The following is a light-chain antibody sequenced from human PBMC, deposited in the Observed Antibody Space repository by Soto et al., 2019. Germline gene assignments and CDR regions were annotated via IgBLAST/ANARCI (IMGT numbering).Light chain of an antibody. V-gene: IGKV1-39*01. CDR1: QSISSY. CDR2: AAS. Sequence: DIQMTQSPSSLSASVGDRVTITCRASQSISSYLNWYQQKPGKAPKRQIYAASSVQSGVASRFSGSGSGTDFTLTISSLQPEDFATYDCQQSYSTPPYTCGQSPKLVIK. CDR3: QQSYSTPPYT. J-gene: IGKJ2*01.